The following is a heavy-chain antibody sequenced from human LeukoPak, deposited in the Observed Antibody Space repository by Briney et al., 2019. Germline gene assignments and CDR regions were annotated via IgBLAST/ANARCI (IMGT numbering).Heavy chain of an antibody. V-gene: IGHV1-18*01. CDR1: GYTFTSFG. Sequence: ASVKVCCKASGYTFTSFGISWVRQAPGQGLEWMRWISAYNGNTNYAQKLQGRVTMTTDTSTSTAYMELRSLRSDDTAVYYCARDQGTYGSGSYYPDYWGQGTLVTVSS. D-gene: IGHD3-10*01. CDR2: ISAYNGNT. CDR3: ARDQGTYGSGSYYPDY. J-gene: IGHJ4*02.